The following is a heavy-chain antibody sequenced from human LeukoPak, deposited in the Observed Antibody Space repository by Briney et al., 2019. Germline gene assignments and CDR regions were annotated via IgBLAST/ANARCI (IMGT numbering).Heavy chain of an antibody. CDR1: GSTFSSYS. V-gene: IGHV3-21*01. Sequence: GGSLRLSCAASGSTFSSYSMNWVRQAPGKGLEWVSSISSSSSYIYYADSVKGRFTISRDNAKNSLYLQMNSLRAEDTAVYYCARGLTGDSSGYVIVRYFDLWGRGTLVTVSS. CDR2: ISSSSSYI. CDR3: ARGLTGDSSGYVIVRYFDL. D-gene: IGHD3-22*01. J-gene: IGHJ2*01.